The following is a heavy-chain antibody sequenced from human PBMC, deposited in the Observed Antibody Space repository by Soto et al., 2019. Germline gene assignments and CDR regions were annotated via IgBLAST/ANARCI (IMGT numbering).Heavy chain of an antibody. CDR3: TRDKGDKVAYGMDV. V-gene: IGHV3-48*03. CDR1: GFTVSSCE. J-gene: IGHJ6*02. Sequence: GGSLRLSSKPSGFTVSSCEINWVRQAPGKGLEWVSYINTGGVTIYADSVKGRFTISRDNAQNSLLLQMNSLRAEDTAVYYCTRDKGDKVAYGMDVWGQGTTVTVSS. D-gene: IGHD3-16*01. CDR2: INTGGVTI.